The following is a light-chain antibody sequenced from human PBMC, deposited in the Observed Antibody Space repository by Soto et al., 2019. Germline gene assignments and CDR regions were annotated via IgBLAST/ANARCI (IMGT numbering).Light chain of an antibody. Sequence: EIVMTQSPATLSVSRGGRATLSFRSNQAISSNLAWYQQKPGQAPRLLIYGASTRATGIPDRFSGSGSGTEFTLTISSLQSEDFAVYYCQHYNNWLGTFGGGTKVDIK. V-gene: IGKV3-15*01. J-gene: IGKJ4*01. CDR1: QAISSN. CDR2: GAS. CDR3: QHYNNWLGT.